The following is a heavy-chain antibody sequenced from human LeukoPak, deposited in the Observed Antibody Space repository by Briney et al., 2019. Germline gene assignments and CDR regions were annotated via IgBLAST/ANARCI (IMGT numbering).Heavy chain of an antibody. Sequence: SETLSLTCTVSGGSIGSSSYYWGWIRQPPGKGLEWIGSIYYSGSTYYNPSLKSRVTISVDTSKNQFSLKLSSVTAADTAVYYCARQSFRHYDILTGYSTPGWFDPWGEGTVDTVSS. CDR3: ARQSFRHYDILTGYSTPGWFDP. J-gene: IGHJ5*02. D-gene: IGHD3-9*01. CDR2: IYYSGST. CDR1: GGSIGSSSYY. V-gene: IGHV4-39*01.